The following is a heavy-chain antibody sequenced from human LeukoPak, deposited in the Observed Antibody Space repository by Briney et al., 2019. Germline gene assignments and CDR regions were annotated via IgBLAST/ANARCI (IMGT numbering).Heavy chain of an antibody. CDR2: IYYSGST. Sequence: SETLSLTCTVSGGSISSSSYYWGWIRQPPGKGLGWIGSIYYSGSTYYKPSLKSRVTISVDTSKNQFSLKLSSVTAADTAVYYCARMVSSVPRFDYWGQGTLVTVSS. CDR3: ARMVSSVPRFDY. J-gene: IGHJ4*02. V-gene: IGHV4-39*07. CDR1: GGSISSSSYY. D-gene: IGHD6-19*01.